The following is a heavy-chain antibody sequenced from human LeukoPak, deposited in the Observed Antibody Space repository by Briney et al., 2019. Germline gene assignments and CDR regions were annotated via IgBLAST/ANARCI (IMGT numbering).Heavy chain of an antibody. CDR3: ARFGTSSSRFFDQ. CDR1: GGSISAYY. Sequence: SETLSLTCTVSGGSISAYYWSWIRQPPGKGLEWIGYIHYSGTTNYYPSLKSRVTIALDTSKNQFSLKLKSVTAADTAVYYCARFGTSSSRFFDQWGQGTLVTVSS. V-gene: IGHV4-59*01. CDR2: IHYSGTT. J-gene: IGHJ4*02. D-gene: IGHD6-6*01.